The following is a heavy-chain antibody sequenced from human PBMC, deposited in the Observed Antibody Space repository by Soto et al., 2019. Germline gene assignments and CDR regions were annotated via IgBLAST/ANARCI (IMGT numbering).Heavy chain of an antibody. Sequence: GGSLKISCKGSGYSFSNYWIVWVRQMPGKGLEWMGIIYPGDSETKYSPSFQGQVTISADKSINTAYLQWISLKASDTAMYYCARRRAGNPDDWFDPWGQGTLVTVSS. V-gene: IGHV5-51*01. D-gene: IGHD6-13*01. CDR2: IYPGDSET. CDR3: ARRRAGNPDDWFDP. CDR1: GYSFSNYW. J-gene: IGHJ5*02.